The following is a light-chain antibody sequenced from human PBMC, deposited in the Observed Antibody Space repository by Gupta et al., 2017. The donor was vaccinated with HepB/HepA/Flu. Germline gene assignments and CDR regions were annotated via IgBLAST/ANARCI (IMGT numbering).Light chain of an antibody. V-gene: IGKV1-5*03. CDR1: QNIDVF. J-gene: IGKJ2*01. CDR3: KHEERYPFT. Sequence: DIPLTQSPSTLSASVGDRVAITCRASQNIDVFLAWYQQKPGKAPNILIYKASTLQSGVPSRFSGSGSGTEFTLTINKVQSDDVATYYCKHEERYPFTFGQGTKLEIK. CDR2: KAS.